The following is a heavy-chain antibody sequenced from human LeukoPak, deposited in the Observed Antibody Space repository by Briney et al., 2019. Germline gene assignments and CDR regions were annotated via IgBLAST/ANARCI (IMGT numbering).Heavy chain of an antibody. V-gene: IGHV1-2*02. CDR3: ARGYLSRYYYDSSGYGS. CDR1: GYTFTGYY. Sequence: ASVKVSCKASGYTFTGYYMHWVRPAPGQGLEWMGWINPNSGGTNYAQKFQGRVTMTRDTSISTAYMELSRLRSDDTAVYYCARGYLSRYYYDSSGYGSWGQGTLVTVSS. J-gene: IGHJ4*02. CDR2: INPNSGGT. D-gene: IGHD3-22*01.